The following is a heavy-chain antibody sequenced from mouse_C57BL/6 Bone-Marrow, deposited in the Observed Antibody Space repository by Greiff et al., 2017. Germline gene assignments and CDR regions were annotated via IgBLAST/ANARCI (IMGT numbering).Heavy chain of an antibody. Sequence: VQLQQSGAELARPGASVKLSCKASGYTFTSYGISWVKQRTGQGLEWIGEIYPRSGNTYYNEKFKGKATLTADKSSSTAYMELRSLTSEDSAVYFCARRVWDLAYWGQGTLVTVSA. V-gene: IGHV1-81*01. CDR1: GYTFTSYG. D-gene: IGHD4-1*01. CDR2: IYPRSGNT. CDR3: ARRVWDLAY. J-gene: IGHJ3*01.